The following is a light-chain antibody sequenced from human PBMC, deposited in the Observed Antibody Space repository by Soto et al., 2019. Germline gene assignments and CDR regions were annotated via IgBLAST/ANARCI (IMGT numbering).Light chain of an antibody. V-gene: IGKV1-33*01. CDR3: QPYDNLPL. J-gene: IGKJ5*01. CDR1: QDIRNH. Sequence: DIQMTQSPSSLSASVGDRVTITCQASQDIRNHLNWYQQKPGKAPKLLIYDASNLETGVPSRFSGSGSGTAFTFTISSLQPEDIAAYYCQPYDNLPLFGQGTRLEIK. CDR2: DAS.